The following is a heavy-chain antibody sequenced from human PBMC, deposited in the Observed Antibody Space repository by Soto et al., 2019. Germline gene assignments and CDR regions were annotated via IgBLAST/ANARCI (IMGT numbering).Heavy chain of an antibody. CDR2: ISYDGTDK. J-gene: IGHJ5*02. D-gene: IGHD6-19*01. Sequence: QVHLVESGGGVVQPGRSLTLSCVGSGFAFSTYGMHWVRQAPAKGLEWVALISYDGTDKYYADSVKGRFSISRDNSKQMLSLQMDSLRPEDTAVYYCAKDFGAWSDSWGQGTLVNVSS. CDR1: GFAFSTYG. V-gene: IGHV3-30*18. CDR3: AKDFGAWSDS.